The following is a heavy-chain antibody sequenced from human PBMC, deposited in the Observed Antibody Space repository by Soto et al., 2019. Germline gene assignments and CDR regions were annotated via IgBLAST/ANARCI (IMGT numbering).Heavy chain of an antibody. J-gene: IGHJ5*02. V-gene: IGHV1-46*01. CDR2: IKPSSGTA. CDR1: GYTFTTYF. Sequence: QVQLVQSGAEMKEPGASVRVSCKASGYTFTTYFMHWLRQAPGQGLEWVGIIKPSSGTADYAQKFQGRVTMTSGTSTTTVYMELSSLRAEDTAVYYCAREYPSAYCFGPWGQGTLVTVS. CDR3: AREYPSAYCFGP.